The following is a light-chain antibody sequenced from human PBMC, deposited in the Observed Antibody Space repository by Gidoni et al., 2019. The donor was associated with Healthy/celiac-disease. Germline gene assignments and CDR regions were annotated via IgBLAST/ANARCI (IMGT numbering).Light chain of an antibody. V-gene: IGKV4-1*01. CDR3: QQYYSTPPT. CDR1: QSVLYSSNNKNY. J-gene: IGKJ2*01. Sequence: DIVMTQSPDSLAVSLGERATINCKSSQSVLYSSNNKNYLAWYHKKPGQPPKLLIYWASTRESGVPDRFSGSGSGTDFTLTISGLQAEDVAVYYCQQYYSTPPTFGQGTKLEIK. CDR2: WAS.